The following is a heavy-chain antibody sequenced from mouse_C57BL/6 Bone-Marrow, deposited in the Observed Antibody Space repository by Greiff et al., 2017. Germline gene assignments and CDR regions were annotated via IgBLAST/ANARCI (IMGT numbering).Heavy chain of an antibody. J-gene: IGHJ2*01. CDR3: AMKDGWDYFVY. V-gene: IGHV1-26*01. Sequence: EVQLQQSGPELVKPGASVKISCKASGYTFTDYYMNWVKQSHGQSLEWIGDINPNNGGTSYNQKFKGKATLTVDKSSSTAYLELSSLTSEDSAVCYCAMKDGWDYFVYWGGGTALTVSS. CDR1: GYTFTDYY. CDR2: INPNNGGT. D-gene: IGHD1-1*02.